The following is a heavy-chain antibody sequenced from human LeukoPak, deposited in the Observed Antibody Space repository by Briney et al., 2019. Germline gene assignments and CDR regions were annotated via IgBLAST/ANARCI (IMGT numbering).Heavy chain of an antibody. D-gene: IGHD1-26*01. CDR3: ARQGGSYQIDY. Sequence: SETLSLTCAVYGGSFSGYYWSWIRQPPGKGLEWIGRIYTSGSTNYNPSLKSRVTMSVDTSKNQFSLKLSSVTAADTAVYYCARQGGSYQIDYWGQGTLVTVSS. V-gene: IGHV4-59*10. J-gene: IGHJ4*02. CDR2: IYTSGST. CDR1: GGSFSGYY.